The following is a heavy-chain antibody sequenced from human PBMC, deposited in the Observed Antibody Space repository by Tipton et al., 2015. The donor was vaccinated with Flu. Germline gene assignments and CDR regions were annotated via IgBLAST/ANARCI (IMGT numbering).Heavy chain of an antibody. Sequence: SLRLSCAASGFMFRSYAVNWVRQALGKGLEWVSGISGSGNSTYYADSVKGRFTISRDNSKNTLYLQMDGLRAEDTAVYYCAKSHVWTSTLVRGDALDVWGQGTMVTVS. CDR1: GFMFRSYA. CDR2: ISGSGNST. J-gene: IGHJ3*01. D-gene: IGHD4/OR15-4a*01. CDR3: AKSHVWTSTLVRGDALDV. V-gene: IGHV3-23*01.